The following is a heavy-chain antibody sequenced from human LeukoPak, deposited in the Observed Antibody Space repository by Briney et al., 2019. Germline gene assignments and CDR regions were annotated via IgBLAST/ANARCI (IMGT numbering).Heavy chain of an antibody. CDR2: ITSSGGDT. CDR3: ARDLRRSGYNWGCDH. V-gene: IGHV1-46*01. CDR1: GYMFTHYY. D-gene: IGHD5-24*01. J-gene: IGHJ4*02. Sequence: ASVKVSCKASGYMFTHYYMHWVRQAPGQGLEWMGMITSSGGDTSYAQKFEGRVTMTRDTSTRTVYMELSSLTSEDTAVYYCARDLRRSGYNWGCDHWGQGTLVTV.